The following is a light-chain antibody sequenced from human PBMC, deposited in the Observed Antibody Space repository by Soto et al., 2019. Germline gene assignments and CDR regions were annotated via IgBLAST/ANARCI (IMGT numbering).Light chain of an antibody. Sequence: QSALTQPRSVSGSPGQSVTISCTGSSSDVGGYNYVSWYQQHPGKAPKLMIFDVSKRPAGVPDRFSGSKSGNTASLTISGLQAEDEADYDCCSYAGSYIHYVFGTGTKRTVL. CDR1: SSDVGGYNY. CDR2: DVS. V-gene: IGLV2-11*01. CDR3: CSYAGSYIHYV. J-gene: IGLJ1*01.